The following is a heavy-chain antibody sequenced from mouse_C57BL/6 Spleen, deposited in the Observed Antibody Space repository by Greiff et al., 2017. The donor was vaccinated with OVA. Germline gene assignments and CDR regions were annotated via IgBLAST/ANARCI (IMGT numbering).Heavy chain of an antibody. Sequence: EVQRVESGGGLVKPGGSLKLSCAASGFTFSDYGMHWVRQAPEKGLEWVAYISSGSSTIYYADTVKGRFTISRDNAKNTLFLQMTSLRSEDTAMYYCASAYDYDSWYFDVWGTGTTVTVSS. CDR3: ASAYDYDSWYFDV. V-gene: IGHV5-17*01. CDR1: GFTFSDYG. D-gene: IGHD2-4*01. CDR2: ISSGSSTI. J-gene: IGHJ1*03.